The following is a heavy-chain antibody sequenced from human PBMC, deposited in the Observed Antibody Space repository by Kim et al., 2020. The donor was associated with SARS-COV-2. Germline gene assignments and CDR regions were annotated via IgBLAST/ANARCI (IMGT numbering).Heavy chain of an antibody. D-gene: IGHD3-22*01. J-gene: IGHJ4*02. CDR1: GFTFSSYA. V-gene: IGHV3-23*01. CDR3: ASPHYYDSSGYYYAYYFDY. Sequence: GGSLRLSCAASGFTFSSYAMSWVRQAPGKGLEWVSAISGSGGSTYYADSVKGRFTISRDNSKNTLYLQMNSLRAEDTAVYYCASPHYYDSSGYYYAYYFDYWGQGTLVTVSS. CDR2: ISGSGGST.